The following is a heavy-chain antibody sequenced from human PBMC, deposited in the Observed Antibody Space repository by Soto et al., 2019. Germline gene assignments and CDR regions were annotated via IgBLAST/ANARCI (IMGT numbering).Heavy chain of an antibody. CDR1: GGSIISSTYY. Sequence: QLQLQESGPGLVRPSETLSLTCTVSGGSIISSTYYWGWIRQPPGKGLEWIAIIYYTGATYYNRSLKSRVNISVDTSKNQFSLKLSSVTAADTAVYYCARLYSGRYCFDWFDPWGHGTLVTVSS. V-gene: IGHV4-39*01. CDR2: IYYTGAT. D-gene: IGHD1-26*01. J-gene: IGHJ5*02. CDR3: ARLYSGRYCFDWFDP.